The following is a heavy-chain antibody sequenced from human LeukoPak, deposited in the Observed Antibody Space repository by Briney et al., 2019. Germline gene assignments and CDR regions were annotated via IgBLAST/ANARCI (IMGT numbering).Heavy chain of an antibody. J-gene: IGHJ4*02. CDR1: GFTFSSYW. D-gene: IGHD7-27*01. CDR2: IHRDGSSA. CDR3: ARSANWACDY. V-gene: IGHV3-74*01. Sequence: GGSLRLSCAASGFTFSSYWMFWVRQAPGKGPVWVSRIHRDGSSATYADSVQGRFTVSRDNAKNTLYLQMNSLRAEDTAVYYCARSANWACDYWGQGTLVTVSS.